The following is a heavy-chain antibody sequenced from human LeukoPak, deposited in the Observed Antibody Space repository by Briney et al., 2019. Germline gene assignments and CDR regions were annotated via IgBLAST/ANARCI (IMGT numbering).Heavy chain of an antibody. J-gene: IGHJ4*02. Sequence: GASVKVSCKASGYTFTSYGISWVRQAPGQGLEWMGGFDPEDGETIYAQKFQGRVTMTEDTSTDTAYMELSSLRSEDTAVYYCATDLTGVAGPYWGQGTLVTVSS. CDR3: ATDLTGVAGPY. CDR2: FDPEDGET. V-gene: IGHV1-24*01. D-gene: IGHD6-19*01. CDR1: GYTFTSYG.